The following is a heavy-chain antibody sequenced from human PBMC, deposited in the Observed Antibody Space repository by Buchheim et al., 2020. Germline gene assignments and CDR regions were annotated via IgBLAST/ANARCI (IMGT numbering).Heavy chain of an antibody. CDR3: AREWLVPAAIAFDP. Sequence: QVQLVQSGAEVKKPGASVKVSCKASGYTFTGYYMHWVRQAPGQGLEWMGWINPNSGGTNYAQKLQGRVTMTRDTSISTAYMELSRLRSDDTAVYYCAREWLVPAAIAFDPWGQGTL. J-gene: IGHJ5*02. CDR1: GYTFTGYY. CDR2: INPNSGGT. D-gene: IGHD2-2*01. V-gene: IGHV1-2*02.